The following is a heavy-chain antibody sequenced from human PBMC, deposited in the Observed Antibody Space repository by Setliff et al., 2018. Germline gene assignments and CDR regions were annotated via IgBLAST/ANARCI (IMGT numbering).Heavy chain of an antibody. D-gene: IGHD6-13*01. CDR1: GDSIGSSSYY. CDR3: ARLAPWSSSWPDY. J-gene: IGHJ4*02. V-gene: IGHV4-39*01. CDR2: IYYSGST. Sequence: SETLSLTCTVSGDSIGSSSYYWGWIRQPPGKGLEWIGSIYYSGSTYYNPSLKSRVTISVDTSKNQFSLKLSSVTAADTAVFYCARLAPWSSSWPDYWGQGILVTVSS.